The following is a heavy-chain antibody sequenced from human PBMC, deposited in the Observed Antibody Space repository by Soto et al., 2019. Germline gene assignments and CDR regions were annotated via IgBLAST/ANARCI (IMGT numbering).Heavy chain of an antibody. J-gene: IGHJ5*02. Sequence: GASVKVSCKASGYTFTSYDINWVRQATGQGLEWMGWMNPNSGNTGYAQKFQGRVTMTRNTSISTAYMELSSLRSEDTAVYYCARGLELGYCSSTSCYRVNWFDPWGQGTLVTVSS. CDR1: GYTFTSYD. D-gene: IGHD2-2*01. CDR3: ARGLELGYCSSTSCYRVNWFDP. V-gene: IGHV1-8*01. CDR2: MNPNSGNT.